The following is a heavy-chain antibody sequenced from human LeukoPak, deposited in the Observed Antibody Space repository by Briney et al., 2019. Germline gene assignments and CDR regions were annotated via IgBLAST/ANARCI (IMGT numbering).Heavy chain of an antibody. Sequence: SQTLSLTCTVSGGSISSGDYYWSWIRQPPGKGLEWIGYIYHSGSTYYNPSLKSRVTISVDRSKNQFSLKLSSVTAADTAVYYCARDHGIAYFDYWGQGTLVTVSS. V-gene: IGHV4-30-2*01. CDR1: GGSISSGDYY. CDR2: IYHSGST. CDR3: ARDHGIAYFDY. D-gene: IGHD6-13*01. J-gene: IGHJ4*02.